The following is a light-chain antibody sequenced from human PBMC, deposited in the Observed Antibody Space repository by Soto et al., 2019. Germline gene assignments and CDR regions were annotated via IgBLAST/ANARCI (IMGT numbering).Light chain of an antibody. J-gene: IGKJ4*01. CDR2: GAS. CDR3: QQYNDCPPLA. V-gene: IGKV3-15*01. Sequence: EIVMTQSPATLSVSPGERATLSCRASQSVSSNLAWYQQQPGQAPRLLIYGASTRATGIPARFSGSGSGTEFTLTISSRQSADFALDYCQQYNDCPPLAFGRGTKVEIK. CDR1: QSVSSN.